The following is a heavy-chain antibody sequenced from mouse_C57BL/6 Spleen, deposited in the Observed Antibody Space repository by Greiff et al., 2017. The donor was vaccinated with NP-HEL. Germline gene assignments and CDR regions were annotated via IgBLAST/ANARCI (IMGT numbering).Heavy chain of an antibody. Sequence: EVQLVESGGGLVKPGGSLKLSCAASGFTFSSYAMSWVRQTPEKRLEWVATISDGGSYTYYPDNVKGRFTISRDNAKNNLYLQMSHLKSEDTAMYYCARDYYGSSHYFDYWGQGTTLTVSS. CDR2: ISDGGSYT. CDR3: ARDYYGSSHYFDY. V-gene: IGHV5-4*01. CDR1: GFTFSSYA. J-gene: IGHJ2*01. D-gene: IGHD1-1*01.